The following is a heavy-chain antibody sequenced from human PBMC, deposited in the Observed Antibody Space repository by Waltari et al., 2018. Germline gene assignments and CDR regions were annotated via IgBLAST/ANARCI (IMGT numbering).Heavy chain of an antibody. J-gene: IGHJ4*02. V-gene: IGHV1-69-2*01. CDR3: ATLTRPAVGAPSLDY. D-gene: IGHD1-26*01. CDR1: GYTFTDYY. CDR2: VDPEDGET. Sequence: EVQLVQSGAEVKKPGATVKISCKVSGYTFTDYYMHWVQQAPGKGLEWMGLVDPEDGETKEAKKFKGRVTITADTSTDTAYMELSSRRSEDTAVYYCATLTRPAVGAPSLDYWGQGTLVTVSS.